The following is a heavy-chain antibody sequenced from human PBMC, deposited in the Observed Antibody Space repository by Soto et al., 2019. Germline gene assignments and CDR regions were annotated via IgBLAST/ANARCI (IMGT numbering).Heavy chain of an antibody. Sequence: SETLSLTCAVYGGTFSGYYLTWIRPPPGTGLEWIGEINPSGSTNYNPSLKSRVTISVDTSMNEFSLRLSSVTAADTAVYYCARLNGYCVSTSCHGYYGMDVWGQGTTVTVSS. D-gene: IGHD2-2*03. CDR2: INPSGST. V-gene: IGHV4-34*01. J-gene: IGHJ6*02. CDR1: GGTFSGYY. CDR3: ARLNGYCVSTSCHGYYGMDV.